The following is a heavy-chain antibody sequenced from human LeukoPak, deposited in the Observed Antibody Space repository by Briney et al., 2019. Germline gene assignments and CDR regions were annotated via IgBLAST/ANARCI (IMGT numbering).Heavy chain of an antibody. CDR1: GFTFSSYG. J-gene: IGHJ4*02. Sequence: PGGSLRLSCAASGFTFSSYGMHWVRQAPGKGLEWVSYISSSGSTIYYADSVKGRFTISRDDFKNTVYLQMNSLRVEDTAVYYCANIPNSFGPDYWGQGSLVTVSS. D-gene: IGHD3-16*01. CDR3: ANIPNSFGPDY. CDR2: ISSSGSTI. V-gene: IGHV3-48*01.